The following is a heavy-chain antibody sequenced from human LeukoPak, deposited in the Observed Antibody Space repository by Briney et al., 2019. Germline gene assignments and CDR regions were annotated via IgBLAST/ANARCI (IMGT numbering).Heavy chain of an antibody. CDR1: GFTFSSYS. CDR3: ARAHSGSYSH. CDR2: ISSSSSYI. V-gene: IGHV3-21*04. Sequence: GGSLRLSCAASGFTFSSYSMNWVRAAPGKGLEGVSSISSSSSYIYYADAVKGRFTISRDNAKNSLYLQMNSLRAEDTAVYYCARAHSGSYSHWGQGTLVTVSS. J-gene: IGHJ4*02. D-gene: IGHD1-26*01.